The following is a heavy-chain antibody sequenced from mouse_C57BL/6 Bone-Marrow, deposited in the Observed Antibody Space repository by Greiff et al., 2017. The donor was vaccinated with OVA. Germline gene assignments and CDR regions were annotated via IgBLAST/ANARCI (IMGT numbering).Heavy chain of an antibody. CDR1: GFTFSDYG. Sequence: EVKLMESGGGLVKPGGSLKLSCAASGFTFSDYGMHWVRQAPEKGLEWVAYISSGSSTIYYADTVKGRFTISRDNAKNPLFLQLTSLRSEDTAMYYCARGAGQLRPDWFAYWGQGTLVTVTA. CDR3: ARGAGQLRPDWFAY. V-gene: IGHV5-17*01. J-gene: IGHJ3*01. CDR2: ISSGSSTI. D-gene: IGHD3-2*02.